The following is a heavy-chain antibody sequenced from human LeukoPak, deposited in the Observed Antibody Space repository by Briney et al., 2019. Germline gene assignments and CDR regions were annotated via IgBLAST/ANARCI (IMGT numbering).Heavy chain of an antibody. CDR3: AKSGGNSGLDY. CDR1: GFTFSTYS. V-gene: IGHV3-7*01. Sequence: GGSLRLSCAASGFTFSTYSMNWVRQAPGKGLEWVANIRQHGSDESYVDSVKGRFTIPRDNTENSLFLQMNSLRVEDTAVYYCAKSGGNSGLDYWGQGTLVTVSS. D-gene: IGHD2/OR15-2a*01. CDR2: IRQHGSDE. J-gene: IGHJ4*02.